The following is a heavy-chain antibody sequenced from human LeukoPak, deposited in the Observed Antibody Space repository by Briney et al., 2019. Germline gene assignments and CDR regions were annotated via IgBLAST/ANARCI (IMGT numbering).Heavy chain of an antibody. CDR2: IYPSGGT. J-gene: IGHJ5*02. Sequence: PSETLSLTCTVSDSSTSGYYWSWIRQPAGKGLEWIGRIYPSGGTNYNPSLQSRVTMSIGTSRNQFSLKLSSVSAADTAVYYCARGDYGILTGHSHYGWFDPWGQGILVTVSS. V-gene: IGHV4-4*07. D-gene: IGHD3-9*01. CDR1: DSSTSGYY. CDR3: ARGDYGILTGHSHYGWFDP.